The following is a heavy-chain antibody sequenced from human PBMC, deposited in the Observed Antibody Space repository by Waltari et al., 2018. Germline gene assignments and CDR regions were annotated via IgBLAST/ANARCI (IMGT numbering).Heavy chain of an antibody. CDR3: ARDVSLDS. V-gene: IGHV3-21*01. Sequence: EVQLVESGGDLVKPGGSLRLSCAASGFPFKTYTLNWFRQAPGKGMECVSSISGGGDYIYYADSVKGRFTMSRDNAKNSLYLQINSLRVEDTAVYYCARDVSLDSWGQGTLVTVSS. CDR1: GFPFKTYT. CDR2: ISGGGDYI. J-gene: IGHJ4*02.